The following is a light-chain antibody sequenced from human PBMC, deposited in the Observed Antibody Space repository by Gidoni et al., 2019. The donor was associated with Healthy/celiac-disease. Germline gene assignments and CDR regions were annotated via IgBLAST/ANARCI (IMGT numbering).Light chain of an antibody. CDR3: QQYNSYSRT. CDR1: QSISSW. CDR2: KAS. V-gene: IGKV1-5*03. Sequence: DIQMTQSPSTQSASVGDRVTITCRASQSISSWLAWYQQKPGKAPKLLIYKASSLESGVPSRFSGSGSGTEFNLTISSLQPDDFATYYCQQYNSYSRTFGQGTKVEIK. J-gene: IGKJ1*01.